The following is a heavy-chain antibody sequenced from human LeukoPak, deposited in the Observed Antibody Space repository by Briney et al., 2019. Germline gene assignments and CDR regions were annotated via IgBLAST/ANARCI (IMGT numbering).Heavy chain of an antibody. CDR2: ISFDGSNK. CDR1: GFTFSSYA. Sequence: GGSLRLSCAASGFTFSSYAMRWVRQAPGKGLEWVAVISFDGSNKYYADSVKGRFTISRDNSKNTLYLQMNSLRAEDTAVYYCAKDRGGIVGATLGVDDYWGQGTLVTVSS. V-gene: IGHV3-30*04. J-gene: IGHJ4*02. CDR3: AKDRGGIVGATLGVDDY. D-gene: IGHD1-26*01.